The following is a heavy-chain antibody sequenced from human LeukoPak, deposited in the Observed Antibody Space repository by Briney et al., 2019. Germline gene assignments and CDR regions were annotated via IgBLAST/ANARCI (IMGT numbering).Heavy chain of an antibody. CDR2: IHYGEGT. V-gene: IGHV4-39*01. Sequence: PSETLSLTCTVSGDSISSSSYHWGWIRQPPGKGLEWIGNIHYGEGTYGNPSLKSRISISVDTSRNQFSLRLSSVAAADTAVYYCARIHVSGSSSRGSFDYWGQGTLVTVSS. D-gene: IGHD3-10*01. J-gene: IGHJ4*02. CDR1: GDSISSSSYH. CDR3: ARIHVSGSSSRGSFDY.